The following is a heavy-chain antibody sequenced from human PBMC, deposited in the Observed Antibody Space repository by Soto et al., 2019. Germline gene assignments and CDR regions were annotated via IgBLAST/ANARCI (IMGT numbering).Heavy chain of an antibody. CDR2: IGTAVDT. D-gene: IGHD4-4*01. CDR3: ARVVQSDNSNSVHFDY. Sequence: EVQLVESGGGLVQPGGSLRLSCAASGFTFSSYDMHWVRQATGKGLEWVSAIGTAVDTYYPGSVKSRFTISRENAKNSLYLQMTSLIAGDTAVYYCARVVQSDNSNSVHFDYCGQGTLVTVSS. V-gene: IGHV3-13*01. CDR1: GFTFSSYD. J-gene: IGHJ4*02.